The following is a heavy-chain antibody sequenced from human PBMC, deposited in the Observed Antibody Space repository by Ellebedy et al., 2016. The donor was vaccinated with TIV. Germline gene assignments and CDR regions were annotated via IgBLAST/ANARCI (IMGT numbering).Heavy chain of an antibody. V-gene: IGHV3-7*01. CDR3: ARGGWGFDY. CDR2: IKQDGSEK. CDR1: GFTFRSYW. Sequence: GGSLRLSXAASGFTFRSYWMSWVRQAPGKGLEWVANIKQDGSEKYYVDSVKGRFTISRDNAKNSLYLQMNSLRAEDTAVYYCARGGWGFDYWGQGTLVTVSS. J-gene: IGHJ4*02. D-gene: IGHD3-10*01.